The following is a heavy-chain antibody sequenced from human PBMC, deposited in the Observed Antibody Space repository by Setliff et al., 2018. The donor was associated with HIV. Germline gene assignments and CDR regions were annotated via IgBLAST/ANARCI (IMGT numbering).Heavy chain of an antibody. CDR2: MCHGGNNN. J-gene: IGHJ6*02. V-gene: IGHV4-38-2*01. D-gene: IGHD2-21*01. CDR3: ARLLTAVRGYYYGFDV. Sequence: SETLSLTCGVSGYSISSDYCWGWIRQPPGKGLEWIGNMCHGGNNNYYNPSLKSRVTISVDTSKNQFFLKVTSVTAADSAMYYCARLLTAVRGYYYGFDVWGQGTTVTVSS. CDR1: GYSISSDYC.